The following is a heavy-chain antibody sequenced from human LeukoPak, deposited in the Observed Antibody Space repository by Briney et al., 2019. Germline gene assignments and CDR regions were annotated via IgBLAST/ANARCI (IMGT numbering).Heavy chain of an antibody. V-gene: IGHV1-2*02. CDR3: ASRITGGFYYYYNMDV. Sequence: GASVKVSCKASGYKFIGFYIDWVRQAPGQGLEWMGGINPNSGGTNYAEKFQGRVTMTRDTSTTTAYMELNRLRSDDTAVYYCASRITGGFYYYYNMDVWGKGTTVTVSS. D-gene: IGHD2/OR15-2a*01. J-gene: IGHJ6*03. CDR1: GYKFIGFY. CDR2: INPNSGGT.